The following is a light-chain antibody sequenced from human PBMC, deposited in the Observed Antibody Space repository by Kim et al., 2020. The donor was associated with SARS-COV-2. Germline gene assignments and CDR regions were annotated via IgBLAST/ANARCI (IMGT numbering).Light chain of an antibody. CDR2: VNSDGSH. CDR1: SGHSSYA. CDR3: QTWGTGNWM. J-gene: IGLJ3*02. Sequence: ASVKLTCTLSSGHSSYAIAWHQQQPEKGPRFLMKVNSDGSHSKGDGIPDRFSGSSSGSERYLTISSLQSEDEADYYCQTWGTGNWMFGGGTQLTVL. V-gene: IGLV4-69*01.